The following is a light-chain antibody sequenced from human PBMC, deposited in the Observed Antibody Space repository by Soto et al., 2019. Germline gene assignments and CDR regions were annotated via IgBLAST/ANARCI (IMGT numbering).Light chain of an antibody. CDR3: QQYGSSPEWT. Sequence: EIVLTQSPGTLSLSPGERATLSCRASQSVSSSYLAWYQQKPGQAPRLLIYGASSRATGLPDRFSGSGSGTDFTLTISRLESEDFAVYYCQQYGSSPEWTFGQGTKVEIK. V-gene: IGKV3-20*01. CDR2: GAS. J-gene: IGKJ1*01. CDR1: QSVSSSY.